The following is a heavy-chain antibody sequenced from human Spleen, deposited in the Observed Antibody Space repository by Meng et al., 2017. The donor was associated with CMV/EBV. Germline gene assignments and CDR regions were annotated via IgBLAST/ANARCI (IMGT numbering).Heavy chain of an antibody. CDR1: GYTFIDYH. V-gene: IGHV1-2*02. CDR3: ARVLTARDFANAFDI. J-gene: IGHJ3*02. CDR2: INPSTGGT. D-gene: IGHD1-14*01. Sequence: ASVKVSCKASGYTFIDYHIHWVRQAPGQGLEWMGWINPSTGGTNSALKFQGRVTMTSDASISTAYMEMSRLTSDDTAIYYCARVLTARDFANAFDIWGQGTMVT.